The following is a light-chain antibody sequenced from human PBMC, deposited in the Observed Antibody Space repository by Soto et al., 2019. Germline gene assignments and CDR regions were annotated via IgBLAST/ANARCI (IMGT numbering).Light chain of an antibody. J-gene: IGKJ1*01. CDR1: QTVSSY. CDR3: QQYHTYPWT. Sequence: DIQITQSPPSLSPSVGDRDPTSPRASQTVSSYLNWYQQKPGKAPKVLISDASNLATGVPSRFSGSGSGTEFTLSISSLQPDDFATYYCQQYHTYPWTFGQGTKVDIK. V-gene: IGKV1-5*01. CDR2: DAS.